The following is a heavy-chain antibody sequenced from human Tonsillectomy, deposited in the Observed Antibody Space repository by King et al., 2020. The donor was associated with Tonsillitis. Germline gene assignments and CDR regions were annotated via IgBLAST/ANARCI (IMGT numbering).Heavy chain of an antibody. CDR2: IYYNGST. V-gene: IGHV4-59*01. J-gene: IGHJ3*02. Sequence: VQLQESGPGLVKPSETLSLTCTVSGGAISSYYWSWIRQPPGKGLEGLVYIYYNGSTNYNPSLKSRVTISVDTSNNQFSLNLSSVTAADTAVFYCAKNIPGSDAFDIWGQGTMVTVSS. CDR1: GGAISSYY. CDR3: AKNIPGSDAFDI. D-gene: IGHD2/OR15-2a*01.